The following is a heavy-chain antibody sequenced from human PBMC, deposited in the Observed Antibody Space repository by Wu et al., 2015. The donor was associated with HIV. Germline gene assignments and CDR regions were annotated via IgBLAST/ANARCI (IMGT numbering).Heavy chain of an antibody. CDR3: ARDRFYGSGSYVY. D-gene: IGHD3-10*01. Sequence: QVQLVQSGGDVKKPGASVKVACKASGFNLNSYGIHWVRQAPGQGLEWMGGIIPPFGTPNYAQKFQGRVTISTDESTATVYMELSSLRFEDTAIYYCARDRFYGSGSYVYWGQGTLVTVSS. V-gene: IGHV1-69*05. CDR1: GFNLNSYG. J-gene: IGHJ4*02. CDR2: IIPPFGTP.